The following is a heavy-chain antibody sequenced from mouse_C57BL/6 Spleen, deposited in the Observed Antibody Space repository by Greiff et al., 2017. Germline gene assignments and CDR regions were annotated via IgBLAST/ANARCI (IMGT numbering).Heavy chain of an antibody. CDR3: ARHEGGTGDENAMDD. D-gene: IGHD4-1*01. CDR2: FSPGSGSL. J-gene: IGHJ4*01. Sequence: QVQLKQSGAELVKPGASVKLSCKASGYTFTEYTIHWVKQRSGQGLEWIGWFSPGSGSLKYNETFKNKATLPADKSSSTVYMEFSRLTSEDSAVYFCARHEGGTGDENAMDDWGQGTSVTVSS. V-gene: IGHV1-62-2*01. CDR1: GYTFTEYT.